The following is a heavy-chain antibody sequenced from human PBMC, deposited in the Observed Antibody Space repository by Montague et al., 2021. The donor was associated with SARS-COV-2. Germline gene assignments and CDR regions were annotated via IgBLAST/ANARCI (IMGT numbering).Heavy chain of an antibody. CDR1: GGFISSGSYY. Sequence: TLSLTCTVSGGFISSGSYYWSWIRQPAGKGLEWIGRMYTSGSTNYNPSLKSRVTISVDTSKNQFSLKLSSVTAADTAVYYCARQLAGFWSGYFDYWGQGTLVTVSS. J-gene: IGHJ4*02. CDR2: MYTSGST. D-gene: IGHD3-3*01. V-gene: IGHV4-61*02. CDR3: ARQLAGFWSGYFDY.